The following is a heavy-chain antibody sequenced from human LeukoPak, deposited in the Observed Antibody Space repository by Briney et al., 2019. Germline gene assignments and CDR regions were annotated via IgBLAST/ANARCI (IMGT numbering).Heavy chain of an antibody. CDR3: ARDIGSSWDFDY. V-gene: IGHV3-33*01. CDR2: IWYDGSNK. Sequence: GGSLRLSCAASGFTFSSYGMHRVRQAPGKGLEWVAVIWYDGSNKYYADSVKGRFTISRDNSKNTLYLQMNSLRAEDTAVYYCARDIGSSWDFDYWGQGTLVTVSS. D-gene: IGHD6-13*01. J-gene: IGHJ4*02. CDR1: GFTFSSYG.